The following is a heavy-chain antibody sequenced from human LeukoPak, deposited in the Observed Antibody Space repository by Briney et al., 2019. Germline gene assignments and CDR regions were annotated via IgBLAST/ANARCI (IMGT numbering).Heavy chain of an antibody. CDR2: ISSSGSTI. CDR3: ARIAAAGTGAFDI. Sequence: GGSLRLSCAASGFTFSSYEMNWVRQAPGKGLEWVSYISSSGSTIYYADSVKGRFTISRDNAKNSLYLQMNSLRAEDTAVYYCARIAAAGTGAFDIWGQGTMVTVSS. D-gene: IGHD6-13*01. V-gene: IGHV3-48*03. CDR1: GFTFSSYE. J-gene: IGHJ3*02.